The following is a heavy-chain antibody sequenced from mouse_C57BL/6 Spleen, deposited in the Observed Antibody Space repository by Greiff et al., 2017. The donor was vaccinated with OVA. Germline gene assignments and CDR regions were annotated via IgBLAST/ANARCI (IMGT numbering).Heavy chain of an antibody. CDR2: ISDGGSYT. J-gene: IGHJ1*03. V-gene: IGHV5-4*01. CDR3: ARDRGYYGSSGYFDV. Sequence: EVKLVESGGGLVKPGGSLKLSCAASGFTFSSYAMSWVRQTPEKRLEWVATISDGGSYTYYPDNVKGRFTISRDNAKNNLYLQMSHLKSEDTAMYYCARDRGYYGSSGYFDVWGTGTTVTVSS. CDR1: GFTFSSYA. D-gene: IGHD1-1*01.